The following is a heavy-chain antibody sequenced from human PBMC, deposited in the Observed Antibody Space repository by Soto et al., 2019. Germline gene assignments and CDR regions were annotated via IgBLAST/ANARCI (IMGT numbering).Heavy chain of an antibody. CDR1: GGTFSSYA. V-gene: IGHV1-69*13. Sequence: GASVKVSCKASGGTFSSYAISWVRQAPGQGLEWMGGIILIFGTANYAQKFQGRVTITADESTSTAYMELSSLRSEDTAVYYCARDLIRAVAGNVNMDVWGQGTTVTVSS. D-gene: IGHD6-19*01. J-gene: IGHJ6*02. CDR2: IILIFGTA. CDR3: ARDLIRAVAGNVNMDV.